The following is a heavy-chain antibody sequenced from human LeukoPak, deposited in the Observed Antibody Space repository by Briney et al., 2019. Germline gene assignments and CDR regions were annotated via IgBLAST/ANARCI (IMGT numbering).Heavy chain of an antibody. CDR3: ARGYRRDAFDI. J-gene: IGHJ3*02. CDR1: GFTFSDYS. CDR2: IKQDGSEK. Sequence: GGSLRLSCAASGFTFSDYSMNWVRQAPGKGLEWVANIKQDGSEKYYVDSVKGRFTISRDNAKNSLYLQMNSLRAEDTAVYYCARGYRRDAFDIWGQGTMVTVSS. V-gene: IGHV3-7*01. D-gene: IGHD5-18*01.